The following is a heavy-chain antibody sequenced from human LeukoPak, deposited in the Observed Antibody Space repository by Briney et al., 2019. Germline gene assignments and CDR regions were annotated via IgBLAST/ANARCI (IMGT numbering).Heavy chain of an antibody. CDR1: GFTFSSYA. V-gene: IGHV3-66*01. J-gene: IGHJ3*02. D-gene: IGHD3-10*01. CDR2: IYSGGST. Sequence: GGSLRLSCAASGFTFSSYAMSWVRQAPGKGLEWVSVIYSGGSTYYADSVKGRFTISRDNSKNTLYLQMNSLRAEDTAVYYCARDQEEGSSDAFDIWGQGTMVTVSS. CDR3: ARDQEEGSSDAFDI.